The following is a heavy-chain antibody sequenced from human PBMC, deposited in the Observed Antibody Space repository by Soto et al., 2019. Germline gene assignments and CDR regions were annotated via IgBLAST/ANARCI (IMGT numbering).Heavy chain of an antibody. CDR3: AKGGEVGGVLGDH. D-gene: IGHD1-26*01. Sequence: QVQLVESGGGVVQPGTSLRLSCEASGFAFNKFGMHWVRQVPGKGLEWVAFISYDGSYQYYADSVQGRLTITRDNSMNTLNMQLNSLRREDTAVYYCAKGGEVGGVLGDHWGQGTLVTVSS. CDR2: ISYDGSYQ. V-gene: IGHV3-30*18. J-gene: IGHJ4*02. CDR1: GFAFNKFG.